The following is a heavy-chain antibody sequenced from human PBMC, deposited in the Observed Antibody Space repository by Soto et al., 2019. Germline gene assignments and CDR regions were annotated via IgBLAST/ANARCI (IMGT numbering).Heavy chain of an antibody. CDR2: IYYSGST. CDR3: ARPRRGIAAAGTIIPRYYYYMDV. V-gene: IGHV4-59*08. CDR1: GGSISSYY. J-gene: IGHJ6*03. D-gene: IGHD6-13*01. Sequence: SETLSLTCTVSGGSISSYYWSWIRQPPGKGLEWIGYIYYSGSTNYNPSLKSRVTISVDTSKNQFSLKLSSVTAADTAVYYCARPRRGIAAAGTIIPRYYYYMDVWGKGTTVTVSS.